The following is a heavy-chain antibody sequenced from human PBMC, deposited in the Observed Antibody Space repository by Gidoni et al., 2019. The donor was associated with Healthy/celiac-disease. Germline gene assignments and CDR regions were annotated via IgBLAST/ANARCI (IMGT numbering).Heavy chain of an antibody. CDR3: ARGFYYGSGSYPDFDY. CDR2: IWYDGSNK. D-gene: IGHD3-10*01. J-gene: IGHJ4*02. CDR1: GFTSSSYG. V-gene: IGHV3-33*01. Sequence: QVQLVESGGGVVQPGRSLRLSCAASGFTSSSYGMHWVRQAPGKGLGWVAVIWYDGSNKDYADSGKGRFTISRDNSKNTLYLQMNSLRAEDTAVYYCARGFYYGSGSYPDFDYWGQGTLVTVSS.